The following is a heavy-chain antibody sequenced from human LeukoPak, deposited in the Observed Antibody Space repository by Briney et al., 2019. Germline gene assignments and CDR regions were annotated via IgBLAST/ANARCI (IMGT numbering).Heavy chain of an antibody. CDR3: ARYPFTSYGGNSETLEVDY. V-gene: IGHV1-69*13. Sequence: SVKVSCKASGGTFSSYAISWVRQAPGQGLEWMGGIISIFGTANYAQKFQGRVTITADESTSTAYMELSGLRSEDTAVYYCARYPFTSYGGNSETLEVDYWGQGTLVTVSS. CDR2: IISIFGTA. CDR1: GGTFSSYA. J-gene: IGHJ4*02. D-gene: IGHD4-23*01.